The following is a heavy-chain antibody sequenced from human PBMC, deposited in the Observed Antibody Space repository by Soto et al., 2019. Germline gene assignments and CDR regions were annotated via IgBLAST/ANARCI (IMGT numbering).Heavy chain of an antibody. J-gene: IGHJ6*02. D-gene: IGHD5-12*01. V-gene: IGHV3-48*02. CDR2: ISGGSSRI. Sequence: EVHLVESGGGLVQPGGSLRLSCAASGFGFSTYDMNWVRQAPGKGLEWVSYISGGSSRIFYADSVKGRFTISRDNAKNSLYLQMNSLRDEDTGVYYCARVIYGGWSTIKDYYYYAMDVWGQGTTVTVSS. CDR1: GFGFSTYD. CDR3: ARVIYGGWSTIKDYYYYAMDV.